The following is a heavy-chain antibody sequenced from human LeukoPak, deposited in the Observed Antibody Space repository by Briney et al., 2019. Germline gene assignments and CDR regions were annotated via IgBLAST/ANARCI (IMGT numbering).Heavy chain of an antibody. V-gene: IGHV1-8*01. J-gene: IGHJ4*02. CDR1: GYTFTSYD. CDR2: MNPNSGNT. CDR3: AKDLPKSRFQPDERDY. Sequence: ASVKVSCKASGYTFTSYDINWVRQATGQGLEWMGWMNPNSGNTGYAQKFQGRVTMTRNTSISTAYMELSSLRAEDTAVYYCAKDLPKSRFQPDERDYWGQGTLVTVSS. D-gene: IGHD5-24*01.